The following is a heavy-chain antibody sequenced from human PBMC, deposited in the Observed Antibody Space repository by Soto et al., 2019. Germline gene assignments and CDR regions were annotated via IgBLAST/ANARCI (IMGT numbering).Heavy chain of an antibody. J-gene: IGHJ4*02. CDR3: ARSRGDGYNPYIDY. Sequence: SETLSLTCTVSGGSISSGDYYWSWIRQPPGKGLEWIGYIYYSGSTYYNPSLKSRVTISVDTSKNQFSLKLSSVTAADTAVYYCARSRGDGYNPYIDYWGQGTLVTVSS. D-gene: IGHD5-12*01. CDR1: GGSISSGDYY. V-gene: IGHV4-30-4*01. CDR2: IYYSGST.